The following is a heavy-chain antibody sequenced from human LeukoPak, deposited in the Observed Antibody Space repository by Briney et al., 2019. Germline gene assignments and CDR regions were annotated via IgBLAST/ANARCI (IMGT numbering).Heavy chain of an antibody. D-gene: IGHD3-22*01. Sequence: GASVKVSCKASGYTFTSYDINWVRQATGQGLEWMGWMNPNSGNTGYAQKFQGRVTMTRNTSISTAYMELSSLRSEDTAVYYCARAPNFSSGPTGYYFDYWGQGTLVTVSS. CDR3: ARAPNFSSGPTGYYFDY. CDR1: GYTFTSYD. J-gene: IGHJ4*02. V-gene: IGHV1-8*01. CDR2: MNPNSGNT.